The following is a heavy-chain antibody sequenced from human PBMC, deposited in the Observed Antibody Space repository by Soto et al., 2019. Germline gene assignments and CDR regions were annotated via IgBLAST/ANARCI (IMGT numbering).Heavy chain of an antibody. CDR3: ARGGSGYTWFNEF. CDR2: IIPVFQTA. J-gene: IGHJ4*02. D-gene: IGHD3-22*01. Sequence: QEQLVQSGAEVKKPGSSVKVSCKASGGLFSSYPIGWVRQVPGQGLEWMGGIIPVFQTAYYTQRFQGRVTITADESTNTAYMELSSLRSEYTAIYYRARGGSGYTWFNEFWGQGTLVTVSS. CDR1: GGLFSSYP. V-gene: IGHV1-69*01.